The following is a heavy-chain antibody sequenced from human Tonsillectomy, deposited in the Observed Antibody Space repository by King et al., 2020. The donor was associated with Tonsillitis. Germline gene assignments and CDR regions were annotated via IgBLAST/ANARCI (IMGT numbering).Heavy chain of an antibody. CDR2: ISGSGGST. J-gene: IGHJ6*02. V-gene: IGHV3-23*04. CDR1: GFTFSSYA. Sequence: VQLVESGGGLVQPGGSLRLSCAASGFTFSSYAMSWVRPAPGKGLEWVSAISGSGGSTYYADSVKGRFTISRDNSKNTLYLQMNSLRAEDTAVYYCAKDCSSTSCYYYYGMDVWGQGTTVTVSS. CDR3: AKDCSSTSCYYYYGMDV. D-gene: IGHD2-2*01.